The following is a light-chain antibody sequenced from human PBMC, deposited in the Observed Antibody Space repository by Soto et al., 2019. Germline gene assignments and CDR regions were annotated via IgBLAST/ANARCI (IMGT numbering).Light chain of an antibody. CDR2: EVN. CDR1: TSDIGTYNS. Sequence: QSVLTQPASVSGSPGQSITVSCTGTTSDIGTYNSVSWYQQHPGKAPKLIIYEVNNRPSGVSNRFSGSKSANTASLTISGLQAEDEADYYCASFTTSSTRVFGTGTKLTVL. CDR3: ASFTTSSTRV. J-gene: IGLJ1*01. V-gene: IGLV2-14*01.